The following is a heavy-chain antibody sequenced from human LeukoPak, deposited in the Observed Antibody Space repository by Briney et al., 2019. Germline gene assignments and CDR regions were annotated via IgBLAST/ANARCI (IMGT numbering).Heavy chain of an antibody. V-gene: IGHV3-53*01. J-gene: IGHJ4*02. CDR1: GFTVSSNY. D-gene: IGHD3-3*01. Sequence: PGGSLRLSCAASGFTVSSNYMSWVRQAPGKGLEWVSVIYSGGSTYYADSVKGRFTISRDNSKNTLYLQMNSLRAEDTAVYYCAKDRPIFGVVIPFDYWGQGTLVTVSS. CDR3: AKDRPIFGVVIPFDY. CDR2: IYSGGST.